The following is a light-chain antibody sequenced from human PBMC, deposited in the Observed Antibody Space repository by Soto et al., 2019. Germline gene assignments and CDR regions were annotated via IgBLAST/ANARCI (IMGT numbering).Light chain of an antibody. J-gene: IGKJ1*01. CDR3: QQYDNLPWT. V-gene: IGKV1-33*01. CDR1: QDISNY. Sequence: EIQMTQSPSSLSASLVDRVTITCQASQDISNYLNWYQQKPGKAPKLLIYDASNLETGVPSRFSGSGSGTDFTFTISSLQPEDIATYYCQQYDNLPWTFGQGTKVDNK. CDR2: DAS.